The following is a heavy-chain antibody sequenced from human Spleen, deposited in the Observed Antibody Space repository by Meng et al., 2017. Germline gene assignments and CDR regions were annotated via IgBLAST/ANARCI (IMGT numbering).Heavy chain of an antibody. CDR2: ISYDGSNK. Sequence: GESLKISCAASGFTFSSYAMHWVRQAPGKGLEWVAVISYDGSNKYYADSVKGRFTISRDNSKNTLYLQMNSLRAEDTAVYYCARTRLDYYDSSGYVLVGAFDIWGQGTMVTVSS. CDR1: GFTFSSYA. D-gene: IGHD3-22*01. J-gene: IGHJ3*02. V-gene: IGHV3-30*04. CDR3: ARTRLDYYDSSGYVLVGAFDI.